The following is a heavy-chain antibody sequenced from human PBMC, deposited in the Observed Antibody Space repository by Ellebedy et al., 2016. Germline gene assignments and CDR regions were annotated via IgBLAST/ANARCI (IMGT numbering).Heavy chain of an antibody. CDR2: IRGGDGPA. V-gene: IGHV3-48*04. J-gene: IGHJ3*02. CDR1: GLAFTYNA. CDR3: ARGVNYTFDI. Sequence: GESLKISXEASGLAFTYNAMNWVRQAPGRGLEWISHIRGGDGPAYYADSVKGRFIMSRDTANNSLYLQMNSLRAEETAMYFCARGVNYTFDIWGQGTMVTVSS. D-gene: IGHD1-7*01.